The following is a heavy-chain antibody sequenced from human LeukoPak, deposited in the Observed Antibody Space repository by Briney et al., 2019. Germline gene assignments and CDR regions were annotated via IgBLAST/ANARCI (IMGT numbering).Heavy chain of an antibody. D-gene: IGHD3-10*01. CDR2: IYYSGTT. J-gene: IGHJ5*02. V-gene: IGHV4-39*01. CDR1: GGSFSSGSYY. CDR3: ARPRRHYYGSRGDDWFDP. Sequence: SETLSLTCTVSGGSFSSGSYYWGWIRQPPGKGLESIGSIYYSGTTYYNPSLKSRVTISVDTSNNQFSLKLSSVTAADTAVYYCARPRRHYYGSRGDDWFDPWGQGTLVTVSS.